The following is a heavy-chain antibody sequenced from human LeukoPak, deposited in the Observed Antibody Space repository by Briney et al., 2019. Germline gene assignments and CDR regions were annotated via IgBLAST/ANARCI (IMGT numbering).Heavy chain of an antibody. CDR3: ARGHVIQLWDPYYYYGMDV. CDR1: GYTFTSYD. V-gene: IGHV1-8*01. CDR2: MNHNSGNT. D-gene: IGHD5-18*01. Sequence: ASVKVSCKAPGYTFTSYDINWVRQATGKGLEWMGWMNHNSGNTGYAQKFQGRVTMTRNTSISTAYMELSRLRSEDTAVYYCARGHVIQLWDPYYYYGMDVWGQGTTVTVSS. J-gene: IGHJ6*02.